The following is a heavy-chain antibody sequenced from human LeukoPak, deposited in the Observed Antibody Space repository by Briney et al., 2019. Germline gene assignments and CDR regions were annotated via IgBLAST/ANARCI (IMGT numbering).Heavy chain of an antibody. CDR3: ASRGCSYGYRGYWFDP. Sequence: GASVKVSCKVSGYTLTELSMHWVRQAPGKGLEWMGGFDPEDGETIYAQKFQGRVTMTEDTSTDTAYMELSSLRSEDTAVYYCASRGCSYGYRGYWFDPWGQGTLVTVSS. V-gene: IGHV1-24*01. J-gene: IGHJ5*02. CDR1: GYTLTELS. CDR2: FDPEDGET. D-gene: IGHD5-18*01.